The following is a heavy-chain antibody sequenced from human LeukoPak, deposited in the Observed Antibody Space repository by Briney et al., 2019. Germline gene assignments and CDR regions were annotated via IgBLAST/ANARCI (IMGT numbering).Heavy chain of an antibody. CDR1: GFDFNSYG. Sequence: PGRSLRLSCAGSGFDFNSYGMHWVRQTPDKGLEWVAVIWYDGSNKFHADSVKGRFTISRDNSKNTLFLQMNSLRAEDTAVYHCARDYNYGLDYWGQGTLVTVSS. CDR2: IWYDGSNK. J-gene: IGHJ4*02. V-gene: IGHV3-33*01. CDR3: ARDYNYGLDY. D-gene: IGHD5-18*01.